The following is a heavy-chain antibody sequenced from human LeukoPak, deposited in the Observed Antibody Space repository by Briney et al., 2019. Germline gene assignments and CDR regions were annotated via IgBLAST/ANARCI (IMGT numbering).Heavy chain of an antibody. Sequence: SGPTLVKPTQTLTLTCTFSGFSLNRLGGGVGVGWIRHPPGQALEWLALIFWDDDKRYSPSLNNRLTITKDTSKNQVVLTMANMDPVDTATYFCAHVRSIAGYSLFWRPGTLVTVSS. CDR1: GFSLNRLGGGVG. V-gene: IGHV2-5*02. CDR3: AHVRSIAGYSLF. J-gene: IGHJ4*02. CDR2: IFWDDDK. D-gene: IGHD3-9*01.